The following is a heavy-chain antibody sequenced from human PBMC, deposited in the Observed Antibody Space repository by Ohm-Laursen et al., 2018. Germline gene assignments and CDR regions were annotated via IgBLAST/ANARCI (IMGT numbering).Heavy chain of an antibody. Sequence: GASVKVSCNASGYIFTSYYMHWVRQAPGQGLEWMGWINPNSGGTNYAQKFQGRVTMTRDTSISTAYMELRSLRSDDTAVYYCARDQVPMGGMDVWGQGTTVTVSS. D-gene: IGHD1-1*01. J-gene: IGHJ6*02. CDR3: ARDQVPMGGMDV. CDR1: GYIFTSYY. CDR2: INPNSGGT. V-gene: IGHV1-2*02.